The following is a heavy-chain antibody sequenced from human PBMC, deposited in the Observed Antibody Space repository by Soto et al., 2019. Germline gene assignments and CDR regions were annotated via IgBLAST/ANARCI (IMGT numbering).Heavy chain of an antibody. CDR1: GFTFSTYA. CDR3: ARDRLSSTWREDYYYAMDV. J-gene: IGHJ6*02. D-gene: IGHD6-13*01. V-gene: IGHV3-30-3*01. CDR2: ISYGDNK. Sequence: GGSLRLSCTASGFTFSTYAMHWVRQALGKGLEWVAVISYGDNKYYSDSVKGRFTLSRDNSKNTLFLHMYSVRAEDTAIYYCARDRLSSTWREDYYYAMDVWGQGTTVTVSS.